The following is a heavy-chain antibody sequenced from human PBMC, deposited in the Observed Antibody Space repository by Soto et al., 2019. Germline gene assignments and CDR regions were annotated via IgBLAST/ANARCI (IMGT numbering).Heavy chain of an antibody. V-gene: IGHV3-74*01. CDR1: GFNFSSYW. CDR3: ARGIQLWSDYYYYGMDV. CDR2: INSDGSST. J-gene: IGHJ6*02. Sequence: PGGSLRLSCAASGFNFSSYWMHWVRQAPGKGLVWVSRINSDGSSTSYADSVKGRFTISRDNAKNTLYLQMNSLRAEDTAVYYCARGIQLWSDYYYYGMDVWGQGTTVTV. D-gene: IGHD5-18*01.